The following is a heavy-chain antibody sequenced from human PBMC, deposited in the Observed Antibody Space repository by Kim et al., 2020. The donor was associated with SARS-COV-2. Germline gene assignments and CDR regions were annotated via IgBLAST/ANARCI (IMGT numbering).Heavy chain of an antibody. J-gene: IGHJ3*01. D-gene: IGHD3-9*01. Sequence: SETLSLTCTVSGGSISPNNYYWSWIRQPPGKGLEWIAYIYYSGRGTYYNPSLRSRVTISLDTSNNQFSLTLSSVTAADTAVYYCAREVDCVSTSDAVDLWGPGTLVTVSS. V-gene: IGHV4-30-4*08. CDR1: GGSISPNNYY. CDR3: AREVDCVSTSDAVDL. CDR2: IYYSGRGT.